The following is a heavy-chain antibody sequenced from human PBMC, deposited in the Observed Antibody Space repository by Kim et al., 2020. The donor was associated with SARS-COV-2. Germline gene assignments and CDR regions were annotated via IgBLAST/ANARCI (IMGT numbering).Heavy chain of an antibody. CDR3: ARDPGLDDY. J-gene: IGHJ4*02. CDR2: NT. V-gene: IGHV1-18*01. Sequence: NTNDEQKIQGRVTMTTDTSTSTAYMELRSLRSDDTAVYYCARDPGLDDYWGQGTLVTVSS.